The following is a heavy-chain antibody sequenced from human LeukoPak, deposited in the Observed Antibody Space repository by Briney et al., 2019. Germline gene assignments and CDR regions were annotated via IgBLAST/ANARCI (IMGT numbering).Heavy chain of an antibody. D-gene: IGHD5-18*01. CDR3: ARSRSGYSYDHAAFDI. CDR1: DGSISNYY. J-gene: IGHJ3*02. V-gene: IGHV4-59*01. Sequence: SETLSLTCTVSDGSISNYYWSWIRQPPGKGLEWIAYIDYRGSTTYNPSLNSRVTISVDTSRNQFSLKLSSVTAADTAVYYCARSRSGYSYDHAAFDIWGQGTMVTVSS. CDR2: IDYRGST.